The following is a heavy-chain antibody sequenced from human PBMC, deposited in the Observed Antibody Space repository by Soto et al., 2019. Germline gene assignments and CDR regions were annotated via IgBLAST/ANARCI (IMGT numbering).Heavy chain of an antibody. CDR2: IWYDGSNK. CDR3: ARDSVAVAEEYYYGMDV. V-gene: IGHV3-33*01. CDR1: GFTFSSYG. D-gene: IGHD6-19*01. J-gene: IGHJ6*02. Sequence: GGSLRLSCAASGFTFSSYGMHWVRQAPGKGLEWVAVIWYDGSNKYYADSVKGRFTISRDNSKNTLYLQMNSLRAEDTAVYYCARDSVAVAEEYYYGMDVSGQGTTVTVSS.